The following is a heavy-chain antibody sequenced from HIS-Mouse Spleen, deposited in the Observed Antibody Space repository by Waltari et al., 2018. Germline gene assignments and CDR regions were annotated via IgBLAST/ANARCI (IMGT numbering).Heavy chain of an antibody. Sequence: EVQLVESGGGLVQPGGSLRLHCAASGFTFSSFWMSWVRQAPGKGLEWVANIKQDGSEKYYVDSVKGRFTISRDNAKNSLYLQMNSLRAEDTAVYYCAREPHYGGNSHFDYWGQGTLVTVSS. CDR3: AREPHYGGNSHFDY. CDR1: GFTFSSFW. CDR2: IKQDGSEK. J-gene: IGHJ4*02. V-gene: IGHV3-7*01. D-gene: IGHD4-17*01.